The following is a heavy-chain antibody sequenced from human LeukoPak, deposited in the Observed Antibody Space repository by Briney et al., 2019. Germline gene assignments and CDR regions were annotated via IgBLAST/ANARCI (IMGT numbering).Heavy chain of an antibody. CDR1: GFTFSSYG. J-gene: IGHJ6*03. D-gene: IGHD3-10*01. CDR3: AKGGAVSSKSITMVRGTRRYYYYMDV. V-gene: IGHV3-23*01. Sequence: GGSLRLSCAASGFTFSSYGMSWVRQAPGKGLEWVSAISGSGGSTYYADSVKGRFTISRDNSKNTLYLQMNSLRAEDTAVYYCAKGGAVSSKSITMVRGTRRYYYYMDVWGKGTTVTISS. CDR2: ISGSGGST.